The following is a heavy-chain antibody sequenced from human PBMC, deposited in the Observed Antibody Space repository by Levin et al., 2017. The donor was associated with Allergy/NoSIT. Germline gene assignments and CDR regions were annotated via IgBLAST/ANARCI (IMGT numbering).Heavy chain of an antibody. CDR3: ARGVDTAMDIYYYYGMDV. J-gene: IGHJ6*02. V-gene: IGHV3-53*01. CDR2: IYSGGST. Sequence: LSLTCAASGFTVSSNYMSWVRQAPGKGLEWVSVIYSGGSTYYADSVKGRFTISRDNSKNTLYLQMNSLRAEDTAVYYCARGVDTAMDIYYYYGMDVWGQGTTVTVSS. CDR1: GFTVSSNY. D-gene: IGHD5-18*01.